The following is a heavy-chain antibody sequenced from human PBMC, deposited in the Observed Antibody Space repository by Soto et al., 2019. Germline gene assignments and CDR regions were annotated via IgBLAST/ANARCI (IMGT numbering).Heavy chain of an antibody. V-gene: IGHV3-7*01. D-gene: IGHD2-2*01. CDR3: ARHEGTSFGP. CDR1: VFTFSSYW. Sequence: EVQLVESGGGLVLPGGSLRLSCATSVFTFSSYWMTWVRQAPGKGLEWVANIKQDGSEKYCVDSVKGRFTISRDNAKNSLYLQMNSLRAEDTAVYYCARHEGTSFGPWGQGALVTVSS. CDR2: IKQDGSEK. J-gene: IGHJ5*02.